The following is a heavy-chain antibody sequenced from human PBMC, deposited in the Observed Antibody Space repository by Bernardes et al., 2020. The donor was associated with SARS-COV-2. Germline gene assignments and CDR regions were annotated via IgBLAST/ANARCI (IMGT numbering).Heavy chain of an antibody. J-gene: IGHJ6*02. D-gene: IGHD2-15*01. Sequence: VKVSCHASGYTFTGYYMHWVRQAPGQGLEWMGWINPNSGGTNYAQKFQGRVTMTRDTSISTAYMELSRLRSDDTTVYYCAREDLRIYGMDVWGQGTTVTVSS. CDR2: INPNSGGT. V-gene: IGHV1-2*02. CDR1: GYTFTGYY. CDR3: AREDLRIYGMDV.